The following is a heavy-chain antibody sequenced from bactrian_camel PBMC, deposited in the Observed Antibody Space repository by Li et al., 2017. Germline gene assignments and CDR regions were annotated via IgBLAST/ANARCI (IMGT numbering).Heavy chain of an antibody. Sequence: VQLVESGGGSVQAGGSRRLSCTPSGSIYYDNYMGWIRQAPGMEREAVAAIYTGLGRAHYAASVLGRFTISKDNARKTVYLQMDHLKTEDTAIYYCAAGWSYGMGTLLRRHYDYWGQGTQVTVS. CDR1: GSIYYDNY. CDR2: IYTGLGRA. D-gene: IGHD5*01. CDR3: AAGWSYGMGTLLRRHYDY. J-gene: IGHJ4*01. V-gene: IGHV3S54*01.